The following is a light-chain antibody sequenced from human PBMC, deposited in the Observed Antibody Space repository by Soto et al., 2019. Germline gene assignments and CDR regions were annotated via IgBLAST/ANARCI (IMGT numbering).Light chain of an antibody. CDR2: EVS. CDR1: SSDVGGYNY. Sequence: QSALTQPASVSGSPGQSITISCTGTSSDVGGYNYVSWYQQHPGKAPKFMIYEVSNRPSGVSNRFSGSKSGNTASLTISGLPAADEADYYCSSYTSSSTLVVFGGGTKLTVL. V-gene: IGLV2-14*01. CDR3: SSYTSSSTLVV. J-gene: IGLJ2*01.